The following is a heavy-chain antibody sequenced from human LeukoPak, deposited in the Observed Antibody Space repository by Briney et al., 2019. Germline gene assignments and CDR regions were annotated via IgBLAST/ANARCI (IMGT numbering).Heavy chain of an antibody. V-gene: IGHV1-18*01. Sequence: ASVKVSCKASGYTFTSYGISWVRQAPGQGLEWMGWISAYNSNTNYAQKLQGRVTMTTDTSTSTAYMELRSLRSDDTAVYYCARYYDFWSGYYHGMDVWGQGTTVTVSS. J-gene: IGHJ6*02. D-gene: IGHD3-3*01. CDR1: GYTFTSYG. CDR3: ARYYDFWSGYYHGMDV. CDR2: ISAYNSNT.